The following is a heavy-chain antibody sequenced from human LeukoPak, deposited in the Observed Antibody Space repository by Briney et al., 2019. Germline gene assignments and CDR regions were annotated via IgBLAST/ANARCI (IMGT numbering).Heavy chain of an antibody. J-gene: IGHJ6*03. V-gene: IGHV4-4*07. Sequence: PSETLSLTCTVSGGSISSYYWSWIRQPAGEGLEWIGRIYTSGSTNYNPSLKSRVTMSVDTSKNQFSLKLSSVTAADTAVYYCARDSPGLGIHYYYYYMDVWGKGTTVTISS. CDR3: ARDSPGLGIHYYYYYMDV. CDR2: IYTSGST. CDR1: GGSISSYY.